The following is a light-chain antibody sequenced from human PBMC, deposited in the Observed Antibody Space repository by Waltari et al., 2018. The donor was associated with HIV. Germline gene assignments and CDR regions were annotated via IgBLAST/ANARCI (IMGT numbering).Light chain of an antibody. V-gene: IGLV2-14*01. CDR1: SLDIGLYDF. Sequence: QSALTHPASMAGSPGPSITSSCTRSSLDIGLYDFVSWYQHLPNTAPQLIIYGVDRRPPGITSRFSASKSGDVASLTISGLQAEDEAAYYCTSHTLTRILLFGGGTRLTVL. CDR3: TSHTLTRILL. CDR2: GVD. J-gene: IGLJ3*02.